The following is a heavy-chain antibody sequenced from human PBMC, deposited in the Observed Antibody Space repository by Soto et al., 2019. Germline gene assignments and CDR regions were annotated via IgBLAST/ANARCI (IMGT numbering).Heavy chain of an antibody. Sequence: GASVKVSCKASGYTFTSYGISWVRQAPGQGLEWMGWISAYNGNTNYAQKLQGRVTMTTDTSTSTAYMELRSLRSDDTAVYYCARRTYYDFWSGYSRYYYYGMDVWGQGTTVTVSS. V-gene: IGHV1-18*01. CDR2: ISAYNGNT. CDR1: GYTFTSYG. D-gene: IGHD3-3*01. CDR3: ARRTYYDFWSGYSRYYYYGMDV. J-gene: IGHJ6*02.